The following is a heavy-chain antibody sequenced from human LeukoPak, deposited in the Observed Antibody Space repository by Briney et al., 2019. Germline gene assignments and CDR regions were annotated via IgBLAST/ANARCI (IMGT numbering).Heavy chain of an antibody. Sequence: TSETLSLTCTVSGGSISSYYWNWIRQPPGKGLEWIGYIYYSGSTYYNPSLKSRVTISVDTSKNQFSLKLSSVTAADTAVYYCARCKKNNYDSSGYHGDWFDPWGQGTLVTVSS. D-gene: IGHD3-22*01. CDR2: IYYSGST. V-gene: IGHV4-59*04. CDR1: GGSISSYY. CDR3: ARCKKNNYDSSGYHGDWFDP. J-gene: IGHJ5*02.